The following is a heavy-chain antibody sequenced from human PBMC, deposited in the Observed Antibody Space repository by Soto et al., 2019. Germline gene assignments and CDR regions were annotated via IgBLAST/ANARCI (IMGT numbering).Heavy chain of an antibody. D-gene: IGHD5-12*01. CDR3: ARDLGSGDVDY. Sequence: EVQLVESGGGLVQPGGSLRLSCAASGFTVSSNYMSWVRQAPGKGLEWVSVIYSGGSTYYADSVKGRFTICRDNSKNKMYLRMNSLRAEDTAVYYCARDLGSGDVDYWGQGTLVTVS. CDR2: IYSGGST. CDR1: GFTVSSNY. V-gene: IGHV3-66*01. J-gene: IGHJ4*02.